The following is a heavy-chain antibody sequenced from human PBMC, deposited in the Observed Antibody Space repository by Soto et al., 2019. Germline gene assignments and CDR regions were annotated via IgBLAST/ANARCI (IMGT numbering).Heavy chain of an antibody. V-gene: IGHV4-39*01. CDR3: AGTYYYDSSGSDYYYYGMDV. J-gene: IGHJ6*02. CDR2: IYYSGST. CDR1: GGSISSSSYY. Sequence: QLQLQESGPGLVKPSETLSLTCTVSGGSISSSSYYWGWIRQPPGKGLEWIGSIYYSGSTYYNPSLKSRVTISVDTSKNQFSLKLSSVTAADTAVYYCAGTYYYDSSGSDYYYYGMDVWGQGTTVTVSS. D-gene: IGHD3-22*01.